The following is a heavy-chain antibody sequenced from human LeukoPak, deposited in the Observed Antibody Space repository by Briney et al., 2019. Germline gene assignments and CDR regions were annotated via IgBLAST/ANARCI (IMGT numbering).Heavy chain of an antibody. CDR1: GGSFSSYA. D-gene: IGHD6-6*01. V-gene: IGHV1-69*13. CDR3: ARDRVVEYSSSYYYMEV. CDR2: IIPIFGPA. Sequence: SVKVSCKASGGSFSSYAISWLRQAPGQGLEWMGGIIPIFGPANYAQKFQGRVTITADESTSTSYMGLSSLRSEETAVYYCARDRVVEYSSSYYYMEVWGKGNPVTVSS. J-gene: IGHJ6*03.